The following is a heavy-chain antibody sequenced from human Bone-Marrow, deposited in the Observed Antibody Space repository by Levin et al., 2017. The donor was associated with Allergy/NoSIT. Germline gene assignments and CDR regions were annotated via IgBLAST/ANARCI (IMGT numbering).Heavy chain of an antibody. CDR2: INHSGST. D-gene: IGHD2-2*01. CDR3: ARGRGYCSSTSCRNKYYGMDV. V-gene: IGHV4-34*01. Sequence: SQTLSLTCAVYGGSFSGYYWSWIRQPPGKGLEWIGEINHSGSTNYNPSLKSRVTISVDTSKNQFSLKLSSVTAADTAVYYCARGRGYCSSTSCRNKYYGMDVWGQGTTVTVSS. CDR1: GGSFSGYY. J-gene: IGHJ6*02.